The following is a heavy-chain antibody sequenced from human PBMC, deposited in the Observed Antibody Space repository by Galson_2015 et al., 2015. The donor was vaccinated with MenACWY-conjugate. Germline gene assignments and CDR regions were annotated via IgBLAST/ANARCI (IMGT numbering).Heavy chain of an antibody. CDR3: ARDKCWSASSCGRGTYNMDV. Sequence: SLRLSCAASGFTFNEFWMSWVRQAPGRGLEWVANINQLGSVKYSVDSVKGRFSISRDNAKNSLSLQMNSLRAEDTAIYYCARDKCWSASSCGRGTYNMDVWGKGTTVTVSS. CDR1: GFTFNEFW. V-gene: IGHV3-7*04. D-gene: IGHD3-3*01. J-gene: IGHJ6*03. CDR2: INQLGSVK.